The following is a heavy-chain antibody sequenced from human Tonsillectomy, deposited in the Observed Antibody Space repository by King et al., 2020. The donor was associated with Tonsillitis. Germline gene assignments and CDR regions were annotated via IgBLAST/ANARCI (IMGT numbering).Heavy chain of an antibody. CDR3: AREFPKAMAPFDS. CDR1: GFTFSLYS. J-gene: IGHJ4*02. Sequence: VQLVESGGGVVQPGRSLRLSCAASGFTFSLYSMHWVRQAPGKGLEWVSVISYDGTNKYYAESVKGRFTISRDNFKNTLDLQMNSLGSEDTAMYYCAREFPKAMAPFDSWGQGTLVTVSS. CDR2: ISYDGTNK. D-gene: IGHD5-18*01. V-gene: IGHV3-30*04.